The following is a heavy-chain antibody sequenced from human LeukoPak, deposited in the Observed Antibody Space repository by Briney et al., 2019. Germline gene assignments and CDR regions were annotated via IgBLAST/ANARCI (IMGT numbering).Heavy chain of an antibody. V-gene: IGHV3-72*01. J-gene: IGHJ6*02. CDR3: ADLGWSYGLDV. CDR1: GFSFSDHF. CDR2: ITKKGNNYAT. D-gene: IGHD3-3*01. Sequence: GGSLRLSCAASGFSFSDHFMDWVRQAPGQGLEWVGRITKKGNNYATQYDASVKGRFSISRDDSNNSLYLQMNFLKHEDTAVYYCADLGWSYGLDVRGQGTTVTVSS.